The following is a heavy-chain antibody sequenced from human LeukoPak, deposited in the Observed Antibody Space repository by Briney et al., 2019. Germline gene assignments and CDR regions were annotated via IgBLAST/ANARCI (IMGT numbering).Heavy chain of an antibody. Sequence: GASVKVSCKASGYTFTSYYMHWVRQAPGQGLEWMGIINPSGGSTSYAQKFQGRVTMTRDTSTSTVYMELSSLRSEDTAVYYCARESGYDRVHSAFDIWGQGTMVTVSS. CDR3: ARESGYDRVHSAFDI. V-gene: IGHV1-46*01. J-gene: IGHJ3*02. CDR1: GYTFTSYY. CDR2: INPSGGST. D-gene: IGHD3-22*01.